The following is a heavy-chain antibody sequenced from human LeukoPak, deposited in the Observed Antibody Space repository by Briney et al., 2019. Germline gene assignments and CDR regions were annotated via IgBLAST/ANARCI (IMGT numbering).Heavy chain of an antibody. J-gene: IGHJ5*02. CDR3: AKLILGTYYDFWSGQSPSFDP. CDR1: GFTFSSYG. D-gene: IGHD3-3*01. Sequence: GGSLRLSCAASGFTFSSYGMHWVRQAPGKGLEWVAFIRYDGSNKYYADSVKGRFTISRDNSKNTLYLQINSLRAEDTAVYYCAKLILGTYYDFWSGQSPSFDPWGQGTLVTVSS. V-gene: IGHV3-30*02. CDR2: IRYDGSNK.